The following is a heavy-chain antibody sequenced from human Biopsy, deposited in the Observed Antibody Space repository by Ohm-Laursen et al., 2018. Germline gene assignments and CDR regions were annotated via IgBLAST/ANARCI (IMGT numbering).Heavy chain of an antibody. D-gene: IGHD2-8*01. CDR1: SYTFTDYN. V-gene: IGHV1-2*02. CDR2: INCKTGAT. CDR3: ARDPLNGHKHFDY. Sequence: EATVKISCRPSSYTFTDYNIHWMRQAPGQGLEWLGYINCKTGATNYAQKFQGTVTMTRDTSIGTAYLALGSLRSADTAIYYCARDPLNGHKHFDYWGQGSLVTVSS. J-gene: IGHJ4*02.